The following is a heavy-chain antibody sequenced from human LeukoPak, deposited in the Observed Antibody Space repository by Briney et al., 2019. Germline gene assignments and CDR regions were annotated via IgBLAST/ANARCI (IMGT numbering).Heavy chain of an antibody. CDR3: ARDRVLWFGELFGY. D-gene: IGHD3-10*01. V-gene: IGHV1-2*02. CDR1: GYTFTGYY. J-gene: IGHJ4*02. Sequence: ASVKVSCKASGYTFTGYYMHWARQAPGQGLEWMGWINPNSGGTNYAQKFQGRVTMTRDTSISTAYMELSRLRSDDTAVYYCARDRVLWFGELFGYWGQGTLVTVSS. CDR2: INPNSGGT.